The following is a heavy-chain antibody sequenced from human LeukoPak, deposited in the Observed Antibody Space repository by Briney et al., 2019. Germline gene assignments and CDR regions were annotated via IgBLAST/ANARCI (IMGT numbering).Heavy chain of an antibody. J-gene: IGHJ4*02. Sequence: PSETLSLTCAVYGGSFSGYYWSWIRQPPGKGLEWIGEINHSGSTNYNPSLKSRVTISVDTSKNQFSLKLSSVTAADTAVYYCASLELGRDGYNYYDYWGQGTLVTVSS. V-gene: IGHV4-34*01. CDR3: ASLELGRDGYNYYDY. CDR2: INHSGST. D-gene: IGHD5-24*01. CDR1: GGSFSGYY.